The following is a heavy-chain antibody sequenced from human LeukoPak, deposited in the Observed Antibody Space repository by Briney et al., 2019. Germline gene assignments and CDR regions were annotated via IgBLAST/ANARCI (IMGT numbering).Heavy chain of an antibody. J-gene: IGHJ4*02. Sequence: SETLSLTCAVYGKSLSSYYWTWVRQPPGKGLEWIGEISHSGGANYSPSLKSRVTISLDTSKNQFSLRLTSVTAADTAVYYCARERGGYFDYWGQGTLVTVSS. CDR1: GKSLSSYY. CDR3: ARERGGYFDY. CDR2: ISHSGGA. D-gene: IGHD2-15*01. V-gene: IGHV4-34*01.